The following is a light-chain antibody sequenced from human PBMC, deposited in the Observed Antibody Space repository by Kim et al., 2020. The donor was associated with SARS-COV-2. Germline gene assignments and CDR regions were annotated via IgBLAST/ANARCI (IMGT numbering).Light chain of an antibody. CDR3: HQYNDWPPGDT. Sequence: SPGERATLSCRASQSVSNNLAWYQHKPGQPPRLLIYGASTRATGVPARFSGSGYGTDFTRTVSSLQSEDFAVYYCHQYNDWPPGDTFGQGTKLEI. CDR1: QSVSNN. V-gene: IGKV3-15*01. CDR2: GAS. J-gene: IGKJ2*01.